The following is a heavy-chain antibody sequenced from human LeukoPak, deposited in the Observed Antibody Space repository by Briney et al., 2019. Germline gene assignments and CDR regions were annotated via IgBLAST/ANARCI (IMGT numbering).Heavy chain of an antibody. D-gene: IGHD3-9*01. CDR1: GGSISSHY. V-gene: IGHV4-59*11. CDR3: ARGLTYYDILTAYYTFPYFDY. J-gene: IGHJ4*02. CDR2: IYYSGTT. Sequence: SETLSLTCTVSGGSISSHYWNWIRQPPGRGLEWIGYIYYSGTTNYNPSLKSRVTISVDTSKNQFSLKLSSVTAADTAVYYCARGLTYYDILTAYYTFPYFDYWGQGTLVTVSS.